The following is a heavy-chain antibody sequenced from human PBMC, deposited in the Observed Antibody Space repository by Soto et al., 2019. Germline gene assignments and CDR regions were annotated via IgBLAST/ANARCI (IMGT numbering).Heavy chain of an antibody. CDR1: GASISSGGYY. J-gene: IGHJ4*02. Sequence: PSETLSLTCTVSGASISSGGYYWGWIRQHPGKGLEWIGYIYYSGSTYYNPSLKSRVTISVDTSKNQFSLKLSSVTAADTAVYYCASSYYYDSSDDPPGFDYWGQGTLVTVSS. V-gene: IGHV4-31*03. CDR3: ASSYYYDSSDDPPGFDY. D-gene: IGHD3-22*01. CDR2: IYYSGST.